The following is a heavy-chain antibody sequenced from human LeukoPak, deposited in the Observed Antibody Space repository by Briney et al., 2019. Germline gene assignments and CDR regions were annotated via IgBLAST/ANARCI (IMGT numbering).Heavy chain of an antibody. J-gene: IGHJ4*02. CDR3: ACEYSSSSTLDY. Sequence: PGGSLRLSCAASGFTFSSYSMNWVRQAPEMGLEWVSYINSGSSTIYYADSVKGRSTISRDDAKNSLYLQMNSLRAEDTAVYYCACEYSSSSTLDYWGQGTLVTVSS. D-gene: IGHD6-6*01. V-gene: IGHV3-48*04. CDR2: INSGSSTI. CDR1: GFTFSSYS.